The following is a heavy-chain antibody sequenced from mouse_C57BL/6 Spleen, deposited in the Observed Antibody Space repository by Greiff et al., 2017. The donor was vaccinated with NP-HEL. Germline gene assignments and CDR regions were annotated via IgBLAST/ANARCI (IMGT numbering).Heavy chain of an antibody. CDR1: GFTFSSYA. CDR2: VSSGGDYF. CDR3: TRSYYGNYEGYFDV. D-gene: IGHD2-10*01. J-gene: IGHJ1*03. V-gene: IGHV5-9-1*02. Sequence: EVKLVESGEGLVKPGGSLKLSCAASGFTFSSYAMSWVRQTPEKRLEWVAYVSSGGDYFYYADTVKGRFTISRDNARNTLYLQMSSLKSEDTAMYYCTRSYYGNYEGYFDVWGTGTTVTVSS.